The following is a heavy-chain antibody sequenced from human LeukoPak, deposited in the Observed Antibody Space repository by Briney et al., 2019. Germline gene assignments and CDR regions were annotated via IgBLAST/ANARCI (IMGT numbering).Heavy chain of an antibody. Sequence: PGGSLRLSCAASGFTFSSYAMSWVRQAPGKELEWVSAISGSGGSTYYADSVKGRFTISRDNSKNTLYLQMNSLRAEDTDVYYCAKDAPVNIVVVPAANSWGQGTLVTVSS. CDR2: ISGSGGST. CDR3: AKDAPVNIVVVPAANS. CDR1: GFTFSSYA. D-gene: IGHD2-2*01. J-gene: IGHJ4*02. V-gene: IGHV3-23*01.